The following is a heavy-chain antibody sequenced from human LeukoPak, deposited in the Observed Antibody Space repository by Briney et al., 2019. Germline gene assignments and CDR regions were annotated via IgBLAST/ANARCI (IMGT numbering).Heavy chain of an antibody. J-gene: IGHJ4*02. CDR1: GFTVSSNY. CDR2: IYSGGST. V-gene: IGHV3-53*01. CDR3: TTGVVPAAIADFDY. D-gene: IGHD2-2*02. Sequence: GSLRLSCAASGFTVSSNYMSWVRQAPGKGLEWVSVIYSGGSTYYADSVKGRFTISRDNSKNTLYLQMNSLRAEDTAVYYCTTGVVPAAIADFDYWGQGTLVTVSS.